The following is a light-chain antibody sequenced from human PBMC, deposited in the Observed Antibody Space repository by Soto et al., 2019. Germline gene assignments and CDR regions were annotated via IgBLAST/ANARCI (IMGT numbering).Light chain of an antibody. Sequence: QSVLTQPASVSGSPGQSITISCTGTSSDVGSYNLVSWYQQYPGKAPKVIIYGGSKRPSGVSNRFSGSKSGNTASLTISGLQAEDEADYHCCSYAGGSTFVFGTGTKVTVL. CDR2: GGS. J-gene: IGLJ1*01. CDR3: CSYAGGSTFV. V-gene: IGLV2-23*01. CDR1: SSDVGSYNL.